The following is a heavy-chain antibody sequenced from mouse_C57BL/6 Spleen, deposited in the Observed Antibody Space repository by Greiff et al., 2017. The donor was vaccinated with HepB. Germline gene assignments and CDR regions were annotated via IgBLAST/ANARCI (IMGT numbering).Heavy chain of an antibody. Sequence: VQLQQSGPELVKPGASVKIPCKASGYTFTDYNMDWVKQSHGKSLEWIGDINPNNGGTIYNQKFKGKATLTVDKSSSTAYMELRSLTSEDTAVYYCARHGGAWFAYWGQGTLVTVSA. CDR2: INPNNGGT. CDR1: GYTFTDYN. J-gene: IGHJ3*01. CDR3: ARHGGAWFAY. V-gene: IGHV1-18*01.